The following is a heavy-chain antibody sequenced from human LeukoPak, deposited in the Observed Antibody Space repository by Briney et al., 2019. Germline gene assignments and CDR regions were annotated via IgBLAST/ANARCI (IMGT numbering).Heavy chain of an antibody. J-gene: IGHJ4*02. CDR2: IIPIFGTA. Sequence: SVKVSCKASGGTFSSYAISWVRQAPGQGLEWMGRIIPIFGTANYAQKFQGRVTIPTDESTSTAYMELSSLRSEDTAVYYCARAYYYDSSGWSFDYWGQGTLVTVSS. CDR3: ARAYYYDSSGWSFDY. CDR1: GGTFSSYA. D-gene: IGHD3-22*01. V-gene: IGHV1-69*05.